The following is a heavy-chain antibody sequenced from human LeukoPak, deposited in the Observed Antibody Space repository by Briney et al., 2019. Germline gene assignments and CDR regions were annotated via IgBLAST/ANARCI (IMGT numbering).Heavy chain of an antibody. J-gene: IGHJ4*02. CDR1: GYTFTSYG. V-gene: IGHV1-18*01. CDR2: ISTYNGKT. CDR3: ARDLPYSSSWDSIDY. D-gene: IGHD6-13*01. Sequence: ASVKVSCKASGYTFTSYGICGVRQAPGQGLEWMGWISTYNGKTNYAQKIQGRVTMTTDTSTSTAYMELRILRSDDTAVYYCARDLPYSSSWDSIDYWGQGTLVTVSS.